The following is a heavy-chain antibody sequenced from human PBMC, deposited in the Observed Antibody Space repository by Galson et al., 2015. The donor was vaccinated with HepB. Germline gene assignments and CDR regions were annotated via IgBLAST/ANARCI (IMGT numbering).Heavy chain of an antibody. CDR3: ARDGAVSSWSIDAFDM. J-gene: IGHJ3*02. CDR1: GFMFTTYI. D-gene: IGHD6-13*01. Sequence: SLRLSCAASGFMFTTYIMNWVRQAPGKGLEWVSSISSSSNYIYYAASLKGRFTISRDNAKNSLSLQMNNLTADDTAVYYCARDGAVSSWSIDAFDMWGQGTMVTVSS. V-gene: IGHV3-21*01. CDR2: ISSSSNYI.